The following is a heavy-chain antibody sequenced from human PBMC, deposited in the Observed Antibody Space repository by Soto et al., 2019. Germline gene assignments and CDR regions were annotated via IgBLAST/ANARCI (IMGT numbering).Heavy chain of an antibody. V-gene: IGHV4-39*01. CDR1: GGSFTSTTYY. CDR2: IFYSGST. Sequence: PSETLSLTGTVYGGSFTSTTYYWTWVRQPPWKRREWIGSIFYSGSTYWNTSLKTRLTISVDTAKTQFSMKMSSATAVATTLCYFTIYPRMAFFGVPFDSWGQGALGTVSS. CDR3: TIYPRMAFFGVPFDS. J-gene: IGHJ4*02. D-gene: IGHD3-3*01.